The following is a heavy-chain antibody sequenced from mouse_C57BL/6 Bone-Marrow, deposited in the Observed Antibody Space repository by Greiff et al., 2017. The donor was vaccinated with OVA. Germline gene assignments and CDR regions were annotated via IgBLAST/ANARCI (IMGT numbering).Heavy chain of an antibody. Sequence: QVQLQQSGAELARPGASVKLSCKASGYTFTSYGISWVKQRTGPGLEWIGEIYPRSGNTYYNEKFKGKATLTADKASSTAYMELRSLTSEDSAVYCCASRGYYYGSSWGFAYWGQGTLVTVSA. CDR3: ASRGYYYGSSWGFAY. CDR2: IYPRSGNT. D-gene: IGHD1-1*01. V-gene: IGHV1-81*01. CDR1: GYTFTSYG. J-gene: IGHJ3*01.